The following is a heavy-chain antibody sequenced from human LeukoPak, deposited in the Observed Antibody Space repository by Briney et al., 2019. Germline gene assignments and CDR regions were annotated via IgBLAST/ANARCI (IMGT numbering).Heavy chain of an antibody. Sequence: PGGSLRLSCAASGFTFSTYSMHWVRQAPGKGLVWVSRIKTDGSTTTYADSVKGRFTTSRDNAKNTLYLQMNSLRAEDTAVYYCARDKEWLLYDYWGQGTLVTVSS. CDR2: IKTDGSTT. J-gene: IGHJ4*02. D-gene: IGHD3-3*01. CDR3: ARDKEWLLYDY. V-gene: IGHV3-74*03. CDR1: GFTFSTYS.